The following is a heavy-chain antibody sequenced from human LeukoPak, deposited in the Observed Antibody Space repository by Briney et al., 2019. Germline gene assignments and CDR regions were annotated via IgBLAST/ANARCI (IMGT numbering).Heavy chain of an antibody. J-gene: IGHJ4*02. D-gene: IGHD4-11*01. CDR1: GFTFSSYA. Sequence: PGGSLRLSCAASGFTFSSYAMSWVRQAPGKGLEWVSGIVESGRSTFYADSVKGRFTISRDNSKNTLYLQVNNLRAEDTALYYCAKDYSRWRGFDPGDHFDFWGQGTLVTVSS. V-gene: IGHV3-23*01. CDR3: AKDYSRWRGFDPGDHFDF. CDR2: IVESGRST.